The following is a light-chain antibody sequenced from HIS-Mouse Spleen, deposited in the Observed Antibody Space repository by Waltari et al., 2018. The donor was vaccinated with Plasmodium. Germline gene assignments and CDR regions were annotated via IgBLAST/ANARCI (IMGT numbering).Light chain of an antibody. Sequence: SSELTPDPAVSVALGQTVRITCQGDSLTSYYASWYQQKPGQAPVLVIYGKNNRHSGIPDRFSGSSSGNTASLTITGAQAEDEADYYCNSRDSSGNHQVFGGGTKLTVL. V-gene: IGLV3-19*01. CDR3: NSRDSSGNHQV. CDR2: GKN. CDR1: SLTSYY. J-gene: IGLJ3*02.